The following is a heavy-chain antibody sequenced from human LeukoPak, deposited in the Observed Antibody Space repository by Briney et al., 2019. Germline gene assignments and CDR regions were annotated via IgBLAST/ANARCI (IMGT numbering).Heavy chain of an antibody. D-gene: IGHD3-9*01. V-gene: IGHV3-66*02. J-gene: IGHJ4*02. CDR1: EFTVSSNY. Sequence: GGSLRLSCTASEFTVSSNYRSWVRQAPGKGLEWVSVIYSGGSTYYADSVKGRFTISRDNSKNTLYLQMNSLRAEDTAVYYCATTRNLRYFDWLDYWGQGTLVTVSS. CDR3: ATTRNLRYFDWLDY. CDR2: IYSGGST.